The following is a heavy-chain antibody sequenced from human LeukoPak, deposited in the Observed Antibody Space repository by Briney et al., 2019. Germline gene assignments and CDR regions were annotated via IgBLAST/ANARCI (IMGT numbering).Heavy chain of an antibody. CDR2: INPSGGST. Sequence: ASVKVSCKASGYTFTSYYMHWVRQAPGQGLEWMGIINPSGGSTSYAQKFQGRVTMTRDTSTSTVYMELSSLRSEDTAVYYCARGDRYFDWLRPLPYYFDYWGQGTLVTVSS. D-gene: IGHD3-9*01. CDR3: ARGDRYFDWLRPLPYYFDY. V-gene: IGHV1-46*01. CDR1: GYTFTSYY. J-gene: IGHJ4*02.